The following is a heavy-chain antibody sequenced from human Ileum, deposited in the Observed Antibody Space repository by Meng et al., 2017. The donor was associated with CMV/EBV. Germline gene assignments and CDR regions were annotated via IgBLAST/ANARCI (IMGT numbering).Heavy chain of an antibody. CDR3: TGGHSGGY. J-gene: IGHJ4*02. D-gene: IGHD6-25*01. CDR1: GFTVNNDH. Sequence: GESLKISCAVTGFTVNNDHMNWARQPPGKGLEWVSVIDNTGGTHYVDSVRGRFTISRDSSENTVYLQMNSLRSEDTAVYYCTGGHSGGYWGQGTLGTVSS. V-gene: IGHV3-53*05. CDR2: IDNTGGT.